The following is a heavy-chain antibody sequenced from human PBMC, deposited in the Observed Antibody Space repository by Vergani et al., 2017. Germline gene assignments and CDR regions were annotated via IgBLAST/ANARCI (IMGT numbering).Heavy chain of an antibody. V-gene: IGHV1-2*02. D-gene: IGHD2-2*01. Sequence: QVQLVQSGAEVKKPGASVKVSCKASGYTFTDYFMHWVRQAPGQGLEWMGWINPNSGGTNNAQKFQGRVTMTRDTSISTAYMELSNLTSDDTAVYYCARVGTSSNRDYFDYWGQGTLVTVSS. CDR2: INPNSGGT. CDR1: GYTFTDYF. J-gene: IGHJ4*02. CDR3: ARVGTSSNRDYFDY.